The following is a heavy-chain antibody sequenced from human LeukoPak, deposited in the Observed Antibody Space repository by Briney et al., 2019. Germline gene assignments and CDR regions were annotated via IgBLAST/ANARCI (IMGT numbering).Heavy chain of an antibody. V-gene: IGHV4-39*01. D-gene: IGHD2-2*01. Sequence: SETLSLTCTVSGGSISIASYYWGWIRPPPGKGLEWLGNIYYTGTPHYNPSLKSRVTISVDTSKGQFSLKVTSVTAADTAVYFCARHDCTGSSCYSDYWGHGALVIVSS. CDR2: IYYTGTP. J-gene: IGHJ4*01. CDR1: GGSISIASYY. CDR3: ARHDCTGSSCYSDY.